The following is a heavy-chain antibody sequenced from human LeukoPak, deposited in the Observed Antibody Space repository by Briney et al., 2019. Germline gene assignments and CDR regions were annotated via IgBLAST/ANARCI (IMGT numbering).Heavy chain of an antibody. J-gene: IGHJ4*02. CDR3: AKLHYYDSSGYLSAFDY. V-gene: IGHV3-30*18. D-gene: IGHD3-22*01. CDR2: ISYDGSNK. CDR1: GFTFSSYG. Sequence: GGSLRLSCAASGFTFSSYGMHWVRQAPGKGLEWVAVISYDGSNKYYADSVKGRFTISRDNSKNTLYLQMNSLRAEDTAVYYCAKLHYYDSSGYLSAFDYWGQGTLVTVSS.